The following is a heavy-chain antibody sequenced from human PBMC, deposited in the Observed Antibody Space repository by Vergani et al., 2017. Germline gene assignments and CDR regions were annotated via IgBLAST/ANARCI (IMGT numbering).Heavy chain of an antibody. CDR2: INHSGST. Sequence: QVQLQQWGAGLLKPSETLSLTCAVYGGSFSGYYWSWIRQPPGKGLEWIGEINHSGSTNYNPSLKSRVTISVDTSKNQFSLKLSSVTAADTAVYYCARVSGGIAARLVRFDPWGQGTLVTVSS. CDR1: GGSFSGYY. V-gene: IGHV4-34*01. D-gene: IGHD6-6*01. CDR3: ARVSGGIAARLVRFDP. J-gene: IGHJ5*02.